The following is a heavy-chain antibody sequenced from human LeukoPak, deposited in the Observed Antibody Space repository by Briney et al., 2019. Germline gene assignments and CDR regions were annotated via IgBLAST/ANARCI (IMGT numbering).Heavy chain of an antibody. Sequence: GGPLRLPCAASGFTFSSYSMNWVRQAPGKGLEWVSSISSSSSYIYYADSVKGRFTISRDNAKNSLYLQMNSLRAEDTAVYYCARDFSMAAAPWGQGTLVTVSS. CDR3: ARDFSMAAAP. V-gene: IGHV3-21*01. D-gene: IGHD6-13*01. CDR2: ISSSSSYI. J-gene: IGHJ4*02. CDR1: GFTFSSYS.